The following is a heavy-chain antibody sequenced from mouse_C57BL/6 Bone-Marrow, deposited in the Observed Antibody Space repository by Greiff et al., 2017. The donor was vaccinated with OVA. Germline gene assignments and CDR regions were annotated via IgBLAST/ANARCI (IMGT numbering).Heavy chain of an antibody. CDR2: IDPSDSYT. Sequence: VKLQQPGAELVKPGASVKLSCKASGYTFTSYWMQWVKQRPGQGLEWIGEIDPSDSYTNYNQKFTGKATLTVDTSSSTAYMQLNSLTSEDSAVYYCASAVFAYWGQGTLVTVSA. CDR1: GYTFTSYW. CDR3: ASAVFAY. V-gene: IGHV1-50*01. J-gene: IGHJ3*01.